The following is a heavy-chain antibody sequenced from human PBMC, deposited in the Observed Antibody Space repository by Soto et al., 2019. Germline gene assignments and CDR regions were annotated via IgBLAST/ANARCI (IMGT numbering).Heavy chain of an antibody. D-gene: IGHD2-2*01. CDR3: AAGTGRTDFDY. CDR1: GFAFSDAW. V-gene: IGHV3-15*01. CDR2: IISRTHGGTT. J-gene: IGHJ4*02. Sequence: EVQLVESGGGLVKPGGSLRLSCAASGFAFSDAWMSWVRQAPGKGLEWVGRIISRTHGGTTDYTAPVKDRFIMSRDDSKNTLYLQMNSLKTEDTAVYYCAAGTGRTDFDYWGQGTLVTVSS.